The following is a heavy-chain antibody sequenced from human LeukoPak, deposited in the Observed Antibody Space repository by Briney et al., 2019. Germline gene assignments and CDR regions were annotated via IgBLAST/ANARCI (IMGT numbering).Heavy chain of an antibody. CDR3: ARGQWELSYFDY. CDR2: ISSSSSYI. Sequence: GGPLRLSCAASGCTFSSYEMNWVHQAPGKGLDWVSCISSSSSYIYYADSVKGRFTISRDNAKNPLYLQMNSLRAEDTAVYYCARGQWELSYFDYWGQGTLVTVSS. CDR1: GCTFSSYE. J-gene: IGHJ4*02. V-gene: IGHV3-21*01. D-gene: IGHD1-26*01.